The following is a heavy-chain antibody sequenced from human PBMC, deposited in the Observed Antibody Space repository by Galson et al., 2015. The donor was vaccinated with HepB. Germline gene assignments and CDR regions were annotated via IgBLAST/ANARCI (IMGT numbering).Heavy chain of an antibody. D-gene: IGHD6-13*01. J-gene: IGHJ6*02. CDR1: GDSVSSNSAA. CDR3: ARTRREQQLIHYYYYGMDV. CDR2: TYYRSKWYN. V-gene: IGHV6-1*01. Sequence: CAISGDSVSSNSAAWNWIRQSPSRGLEWLGRTYYRSKWYNDYAVSVKSRITINPDTSKNQFSLQLNSVTPEDTAVYYCARTRREQQLIHYYYYGMDVWGQGTTVTVSS.